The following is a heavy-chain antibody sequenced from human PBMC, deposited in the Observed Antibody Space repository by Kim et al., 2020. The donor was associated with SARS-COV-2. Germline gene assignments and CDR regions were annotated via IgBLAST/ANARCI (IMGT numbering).Heavy chain of an antibody. Sequence: SETLSLTCTVSRGSIFTYFWSWIRQPAGKGLEWIGRIYDSGTTNYNPSLKSRVTMSVDTSKNQFSLKLSSVTAADTAVYYCAREVGDLLQRGLDYWGQGTLVTVSS. J-gene: IGHJ4*02. D-gene: IGHD3-10*01. CDR1: RGSIFTYF. V-gene: IGHV4-4*07. CDR3: AREVGDLLQRGLDY. CDR2: IYDSGTT.